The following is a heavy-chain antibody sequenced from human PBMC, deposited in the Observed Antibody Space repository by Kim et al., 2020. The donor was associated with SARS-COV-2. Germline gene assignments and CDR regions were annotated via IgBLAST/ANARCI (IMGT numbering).Heavy chain of an antibody. Sequence: GGSLRLSCAASGFTFSSYAMHWVRQAPGKGLEWVAVISYDGSNKYYADSVKGRFTISRDNSKNTLYLQMNSLRAEDTAVYYCARGERSHRYYYYYYMDVWGKGTTVTVSS. D-gene: IGHD2-15*01. V-gene: IGHV3-30-3*01. J-gene: IGHJ6*03. CDR2: ISYDGSNK. CDR1: GFTFSSYA. CDR3: ARGERSHRYYYYYYMDV.